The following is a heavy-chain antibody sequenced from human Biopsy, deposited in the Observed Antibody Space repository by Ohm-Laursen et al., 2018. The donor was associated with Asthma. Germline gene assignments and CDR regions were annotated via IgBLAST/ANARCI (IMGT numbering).Heavy chain of an antibody. CDR2: IYSGGTS. V-gene: IGHV3-53*01. J-gene: IGHJ4*02. CDR3: ARGDSSNWSHYYFDY. D-gene: IGHD6-13*01. CDR1: GLAVSRDH. Sequence: GSLRLSCAASGLAVSRDHMFWVRQAPGKGLGWVSVIYSGGTSHTADSVRGRFTISRDYSKNTLYLQMHSLRAEDTAVYYCARGDSSNWSHYYFDYWGQGTLVTVSS.